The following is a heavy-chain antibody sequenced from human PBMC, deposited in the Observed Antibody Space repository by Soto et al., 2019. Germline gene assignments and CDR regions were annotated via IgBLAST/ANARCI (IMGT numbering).Heavy chain of an antibody. CDR2: ISGSGGST. CDR1: GFTFSSYA. CDR3: ARPPQGWWSYFDY. D-gene: IGHD2-15*01. Sequence: LILSCAASGFTFSSYAMTWVRQAPGKGLEWVSAISGSGGSTYYAASVQGRFTISRDNSKNTLYLQMNSLRAEDTAVYSCARPPQGWWSYFDYWGQGTLVTVSP. J-gene: IGHJ4*02. V-gene: IGHV3-23*01.